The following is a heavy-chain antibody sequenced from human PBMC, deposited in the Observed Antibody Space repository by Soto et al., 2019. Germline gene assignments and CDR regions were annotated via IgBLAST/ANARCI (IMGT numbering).Heavy chain of an antibody. D-gene: IGHD4-17*01. J-gene: IGHJ4*02. CDR2: IYHSGNS. Sequence: QVQLQESGPGLMKPSQTLSLTCTVSGASISSGGYYWSWIRQHPGKGLEWIGYIYHSGNSYYNPSLKSRVTMSTDTSKNQFSLRLSSVTAADTAVYYCARGTSGFSDWGQGTLVTVSS. V-gene: IGHV4-31*03. CDR3: ARGTSGFSD. CDR1: GASISSGGYY.